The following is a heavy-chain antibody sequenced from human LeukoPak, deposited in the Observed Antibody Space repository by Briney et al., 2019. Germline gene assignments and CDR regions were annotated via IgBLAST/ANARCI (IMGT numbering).Heavy chain of an antibody. V-gene: IGHV4-59*01. J-gene: IGHJ4*02. CDR2: LYYSGST. CDR1: GGSISSYY. Sequence: PSGTLSLTCTVSGGSISSYYWSWIRQPPGKRLEWIGHLYYSGSTNYNPCLKSRVTISVDTSKNQFSLKLSSVTAADTAVYYCASRSSIWSGYQDTLYYFDSWGQGTLVTVSS. D-gene: IGHD3-3*01. CDR3: ASRSSIWSGYQDTLYYFDS.